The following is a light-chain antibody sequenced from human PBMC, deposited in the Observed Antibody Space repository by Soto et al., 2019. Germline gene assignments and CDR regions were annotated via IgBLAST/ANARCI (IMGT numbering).Light chain of an antibody. CDR2: EVT. V-gene: IGLV2-23*02. CDR1: SSDVGSYNL. CDR3: CLFAGSTTPLYV. Sequence: QSALTQPASVSGSPGQSITISCTGTSSDVGSYNLVSWYRQHPGKAPKVMIYEVTKRPSGVSNRFSGSKSGNTASLTISGLQAEDEGDYYCCLFAGSTTPLYVFGTGTKLTVL. J-gene: IGLJ1*01.